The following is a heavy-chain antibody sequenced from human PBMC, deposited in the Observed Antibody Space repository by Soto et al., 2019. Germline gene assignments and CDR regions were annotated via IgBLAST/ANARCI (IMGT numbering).Heavy chain of an antibody. CDR3: ARDDYYDSSGYSFDY. D-gene: IGHD3-22*01. CDR2: ISAYNGNT. CDR1: GYTFTSYG. V-gene: IGHV1-18*01. Sequence: GASVKVSCKASGYTFTSYGISWVRQAPRQGLEWMGWISAYNGNTNYAQKLQGRVTMTTDTSTSTAYMELRSLRSDDTAVYYCARDDYYDSSGYSFDYRGQGTLVTVSS. J-gene: IGHJ4*02.